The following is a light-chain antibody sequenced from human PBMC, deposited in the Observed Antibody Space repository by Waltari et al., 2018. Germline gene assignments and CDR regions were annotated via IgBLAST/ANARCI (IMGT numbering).Light chain of an antibody. Sequence: SSELTQDPAVSVALGQTVRITCQGDSPRKFYASWYQQKPGQAPVLVIYGENKRPSGIPDRFSGSSSGNTASLTITGAQAEDEADYYCNSRDSSGSQRVFGGGTKLTVL. V-gene: IGLV3-19*01. CDR2: GEN. CDR1: SPRKFY. CDR3: NSRDSSGSQRV. J-gene: IGLJ3*02.